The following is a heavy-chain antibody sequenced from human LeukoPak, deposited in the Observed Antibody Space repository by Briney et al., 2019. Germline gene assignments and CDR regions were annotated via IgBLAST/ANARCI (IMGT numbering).Heavy chain of an antibody. CDR1: GVSISSGHW. Sequence: PSGTLSLTCAVSGVSISSGHWWSWVRQPPGKGLGWIGEIYHSGSTNYNASLKSRVTISVDTSKNQFSLKVNSVTVADTAVYYCVTSIDLAGWGGFDVWGQGRMVTVSS. V-gene: IGHV4-4*02. CDR2: IYHSGST. CDR3: VTSIDLAGWGGFDV. J-gene: IGHJ3*01. D-gene: IGHD1-26*01.